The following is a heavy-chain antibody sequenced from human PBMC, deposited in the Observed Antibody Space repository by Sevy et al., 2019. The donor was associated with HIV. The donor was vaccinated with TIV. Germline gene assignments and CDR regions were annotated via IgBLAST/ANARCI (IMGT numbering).Heavy chain of an antibody. V-gene: IGHV4-61*01. CDR2: ICYSGST. CDR3: ATVDTAMLRAFDI. D-gene: IGHD5-18*01. CDR1: GGSVSSGSYY. Sequence: SETLSLTCTVSGGSVSSGSYYWSWIRQPPGKGLEGIGYICYSGSTNYNPSLKSRVTISVDTSKNQFSLKLSSVTAADTAVYYCATVDTAMLRAFDIWGQGTMVTVSS. J-gene: IGHJ3*02.